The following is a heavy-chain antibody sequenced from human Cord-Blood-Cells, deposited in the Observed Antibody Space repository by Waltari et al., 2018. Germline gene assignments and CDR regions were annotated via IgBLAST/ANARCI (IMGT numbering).Heavy chain of an antibody. CDR3: ARQGGRSGYYDAFDI. Sequence: QVQLVQSGAEVKKPGSSVKVSCKASGGTFSSYAISWVRQAPGQGLEWMGGVIPLFSTANDAQKFQGRVTITADESTRTADMELSSLRSEDTAVYYCARQGGRSGYYDAFDIWGQGTMVTVSS. D-gene: IGHD3-3*01. CDR1: GGTFSSYA. CDR2: VIPLFSTA. V-gene: IGHV1-69*12. J-gene: IGHJ3*02.